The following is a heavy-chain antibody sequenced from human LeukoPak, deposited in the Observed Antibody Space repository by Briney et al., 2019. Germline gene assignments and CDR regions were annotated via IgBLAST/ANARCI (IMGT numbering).Heavy chain of an antibody. Sequence: GGSLRLSCAASGFTFSSYGMHWVRQAPGKGPEWVANIKQDGGEKYYVDSVKGRFIIFRDNAKNSLYLQMNSLRVEDTAVYYCAREDHSNYNYWGQGTLVTVSS. D-gene: IGHD4-11*01. CDR2: IKQDGGEK. CDR1: GFTFSSYG. J-gene: IGHJ4*02. CDR3: AREDHSNYNY. V-gene: IGHV3-7*01.